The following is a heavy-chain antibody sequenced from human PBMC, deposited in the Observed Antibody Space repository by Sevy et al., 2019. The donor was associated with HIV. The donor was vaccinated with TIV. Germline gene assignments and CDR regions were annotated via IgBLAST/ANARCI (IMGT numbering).Heavy chain of an antibody. V-gene: IGHV3-23*01. CDR1: GFTFSSYA. CDR2: ISGSGGST. Sequence: GGSLRLSCAASGFTFSSYAMSWVRHAPGKGLEWVSAISGSGGSTYYADSVKGRFTISRDNSKNTLYLQMNSLRAEDTAVYYCAKATPNYYDSSGYYGYWGQGTLVTVSS. J-gene: IGHJ4*02. CDR3: AKATPNYYDSSGYYGY. D-gene: IGHD3-22*01.